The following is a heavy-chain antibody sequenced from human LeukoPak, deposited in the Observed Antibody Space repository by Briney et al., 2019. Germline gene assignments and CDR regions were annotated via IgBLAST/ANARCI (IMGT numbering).Heavy chain of an antibody. CDR2: IYTSGST. D-gene: IGHD1-26*01. CDR1: GGSISSYY. V-gene: IGHV4-4*07. J-gene: IGHJ4*02. CDR3: ARERSSGSSLDY. Sequence: SETLSLTCTVSGGSISSYYWSWIRQPAGKGLEWTGRIYTSGSTNYNPSLKSRVTMSVDTSKNQFSLKLSSVTAADTAVYYCARERSSGSSLDYWGQGTLVTVSS.